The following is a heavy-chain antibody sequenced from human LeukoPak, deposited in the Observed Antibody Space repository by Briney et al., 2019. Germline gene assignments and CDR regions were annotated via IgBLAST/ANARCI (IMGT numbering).Heavy chain of an antibody. CDR3: ATIRDWPRDY. J-gene: IGHJ4*02. CDR1: GFTFSDYG. D-gene: IGHD2-21*02. V-gene: IGHV3-30*03. Sequence: GGSLRLSCAASGFTFSDYGMQWVRQAPGKGLEWVAVISYDGINKYYADSVKGRFTISRDNSKNTLSVQMNSLRAEDTAVYYCATIRDWPRDYWGQGTLVTVSS. CDR2: ISYDGINK.